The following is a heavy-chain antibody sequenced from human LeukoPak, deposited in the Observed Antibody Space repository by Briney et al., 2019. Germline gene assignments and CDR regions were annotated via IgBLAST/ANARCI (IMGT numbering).Heavy chain of an antibody. Sequence: SETLSLTCTVSGGSISSSSYYWGWIRQPPGKGQEWIGSIYYSGSTYYNPSLKSRVTISVDTSKHQFSLKLSSVTAADTAVYYCARQGLTTGIDYWGQGTLVTVSS. V-gene: IGHV4-39*01. J-gene: IGHJ4*02. D-gene: IGHD4-17*01. CDR1: GGSISSSSYY. CDR2: IYYSGST. CDR3: ARQGLTTGIDY.